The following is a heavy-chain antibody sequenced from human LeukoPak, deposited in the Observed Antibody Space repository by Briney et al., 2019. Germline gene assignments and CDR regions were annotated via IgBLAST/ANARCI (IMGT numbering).Heavy chain of an antibody. V-gene: IGHV1-2*02. CDR2: INPNSGGT. CDR1: GYTFTVYY. J-gene: IGHJ4*02. Sequence: ASVTVCCKASGYTFTVYYMHWVRQAPGQGLEWMGWINPNSGGTNYAQKFQGRVTMTRDTSISTAYMELSRLRSDDTAVYYCARGLIVLDYWGQGTLVTVSS. D-gene: IGHD3-16*02. CDR3: ARGLIVLDY.